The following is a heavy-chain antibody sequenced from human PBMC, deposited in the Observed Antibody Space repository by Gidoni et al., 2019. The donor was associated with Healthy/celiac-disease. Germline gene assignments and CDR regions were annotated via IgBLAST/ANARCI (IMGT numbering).Heavy chain of an antibody. V-gene: IGHV3-23*04. CDR3: AKTNISTTVVTATPYWYFDL. J-gene: IGHJ2*01. Sequence: EVQLVESGGGLVQPGGSLRLYCAASGFTFSSYAMSWVRQAPGKGLEGVSAISGSGGSTYYADSVKGRFTISRDNSKNTLYLQMNSLRAEDTAVYYCAKTNISTTVVTATPYWYFDLWGRGTLVTVSS. CDR1: GFTFSSYA. D-gene: IGHD4-17*01. CDR2: ISGSGGST.